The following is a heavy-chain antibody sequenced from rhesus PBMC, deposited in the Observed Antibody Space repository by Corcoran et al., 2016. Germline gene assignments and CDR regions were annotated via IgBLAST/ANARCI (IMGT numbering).Heavy chain of an antibody. V-gene: IGHV4-169*01. D-gene: IGHD6-25*01. CDR2: IYGSGSST. CDR1: GGSISSSY. Sequence: QLQLQESGPGLVKPSETLSVTCAVSGGSISSSYWSWIRQALGKGVEWIVYIYGSGSSTNYTPSLKSRVTLSVDTSKNQFSLKLSSVTAADTAVYYCVRPGGIAAAGTIDNSLDVWGLGVLVTVSS. J-gene: IGHJ5-2*01. CDR3: VRPGGIAAAGTIDNSLDV.